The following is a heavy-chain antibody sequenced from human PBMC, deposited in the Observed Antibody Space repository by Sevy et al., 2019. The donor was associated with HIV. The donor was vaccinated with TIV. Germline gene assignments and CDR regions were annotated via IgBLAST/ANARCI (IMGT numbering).Heavy chain of an antibody. D-gene: IGHD3-22*01. J-gene: IGHJ4*02. CDR1: GFTFGTYA. V-gene: IGHV3-23*01. CDR3: AKAVYASKVVVMNGFDH. CDR2: IRGSGGRT. Sequence: GGSLRLSCAASGFTFGTYAMSWVRQAPGKGLEWVSTIRGSGGRTYYADSVKGRFTISRDNSKNTLYLQMISLRAEDKAVYYCAKAVYASKVVVMNGFDHWGQGTLVTVSS.